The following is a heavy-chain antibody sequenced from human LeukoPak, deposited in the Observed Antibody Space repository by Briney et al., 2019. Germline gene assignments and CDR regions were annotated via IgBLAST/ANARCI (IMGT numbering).Heavy chain of an antibody. J-gene: IGHJ4*02. CDR1: GGSISSGGYY. D-gene: IGHD6-6*01. V-gene: IGHV4-30-2*01. CDR3: ARDSPLTYSSSGVD. CDR2: IYHSGST. Sequence: SETLSLTCTVSGGSISSGGYYWSWIRQPPGKGLEWIGYIYHSGSTYYNPSLKSRVIISVDRSKNQFSLKLSSVTAADTAVYYCARDSPLTYSSSGVDWGQGTLVTVSS.